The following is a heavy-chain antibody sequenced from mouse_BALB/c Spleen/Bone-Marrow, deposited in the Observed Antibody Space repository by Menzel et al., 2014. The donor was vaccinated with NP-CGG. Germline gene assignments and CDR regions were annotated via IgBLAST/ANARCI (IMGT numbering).Heavy chain of an antibody. D-gene: IGHD2-4*01. J-gene: IGHJ4*01. Sequence: QVQLQQSGPEVVRPGVSVKISCKGSGYTFTDYDLHWMKQSHAKSLEWIGVISTYNGNTNYNQKFKGKATMTVDKSSSQSYMELARLTSEDSAIYYCARSTMIATYAMDYWGQGTSVTVSS. V-gene: IGHV1S137*01. CDR3: ARSTMIATYAMDY. CDR1: GYTFTDYD. CDR2: ISTYNGNT.